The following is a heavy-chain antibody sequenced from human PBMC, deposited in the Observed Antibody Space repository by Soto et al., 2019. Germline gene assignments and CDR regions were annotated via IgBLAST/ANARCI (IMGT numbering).Heavy chain of an antibody. CDR1: GFIFKMYW. CDR2: IYNDGTYS. CDR3: TRGPRPISTGTGAY. J-gene: IGHJ4*02. V-gene: IGHV3-74*01. D-gene: IGHD3-10*01. Sequence: PVGSLRRSCAASGFIFKMYWMHWVRQSPGKGLVWISRIYNDGTYSDYADSVRGRFTISRDNVNDTLYLQMNNLRAEDSGLYYCTRGPRPISTGTGAYWGQGTQVTVSS.